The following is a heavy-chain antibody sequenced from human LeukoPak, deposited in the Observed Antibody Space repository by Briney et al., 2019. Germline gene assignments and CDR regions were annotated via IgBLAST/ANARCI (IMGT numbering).Heavy chain of an antibody. CDR2: IYYSGST. D-gene: IGHD2-2*01. V-gene: IGHV4-59*01. J-gene: IGHJ6*03. CDR3: ARARYCSSTSCYYYYYMDV. Sequence: PSETLSLTCTVSGGSISSYYWSWIRQPPGKGLEWIGYIYYSGSTNYNPSLKSRVTISVDTSKNQFSLKLSSVTASDTAVYYCARARYCSSTSCYYYYYMDVWGKGTTVTISS. CDR1: GGSISSYY.